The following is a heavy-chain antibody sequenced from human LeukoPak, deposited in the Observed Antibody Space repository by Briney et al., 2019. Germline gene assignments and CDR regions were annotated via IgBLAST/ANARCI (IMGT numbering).Heavy chain of an antibody. CDR2: ICWNSGSI. CDR3: AKDKAPLYSSSQGLDY. CDR1: RFTFDDYA. V-gene: IGHV3-9*01. J-gene: IGHJ4*02. Sequence: GGSLRLSCAACRFTFDDYAMHWVRQARGKGLEWVSGICWNSGSIGYADSVKGRFTISRDNAKNSLYLQMNSLRAEDTALYYCAKDKAPLYSSSQGLDYWGQGTLVTVSS. D-gene: IGHD6-6*01.